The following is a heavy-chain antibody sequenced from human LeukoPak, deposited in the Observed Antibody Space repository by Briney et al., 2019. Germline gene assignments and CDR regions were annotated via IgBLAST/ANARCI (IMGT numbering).Heavy chain of an antibody. CDR3: AKDIDQLLLWDAFDI. V-gene: IGHV3-43*01. CDR2: ISWDGGST. Sequence: SGGSLRLSCAASGFTFDDYTMHWVRQAPGKGLEWVSLISWDGGSTYYADSVKGRFTISRDNSKNSLYLQMNSLRTEDTALYYCAKDIDQLLLWDAFDIWGQGTMVTVSS. CDR1: GFTFDDYT. D-gene: IGHD2-2*01. J-gene: IGHJ3*02.